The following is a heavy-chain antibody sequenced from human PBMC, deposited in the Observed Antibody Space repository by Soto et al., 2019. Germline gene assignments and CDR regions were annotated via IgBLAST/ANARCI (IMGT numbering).Heavy chain of an antibody. Sequence: QVQLVQSGDEVKQPGASVKVSCNASGSTITAYGISWVRQAPGQGLEWMAWISSHNGNTYYAQNLQGRVTMTTDTSTSTAYTELRSLRSDDTAVYYCASSSIAAAGPFDYWGQGALVTVSS. CDR1: GSTITAYG. V-gene: IGHV1-18*01. J-gene: IGHJ4*02. CDR2: ISSHNGNT. CDR3: ASSSIAAAGPFDY. D-gene: IGHD6-13*01.